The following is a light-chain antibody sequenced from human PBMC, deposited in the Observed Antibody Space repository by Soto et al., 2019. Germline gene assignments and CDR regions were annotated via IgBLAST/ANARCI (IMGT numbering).Light chain of an antibody. V-gene: IGKV1-9*01. CDR3: KKLRMYPST. CDR2: AAS. J-gene: IGKJ4*01. CDR1: QDIAIY. Sequence: DIQMPQSHSTLSASVGDRVTITCRASQDIAIYLAWYQQKPGEANKLLIYAASTLYGGVPSRFGGSGSGTDFALTITSLQAEEFATYYCKKLRMYPSTVGGGTKVDIK.